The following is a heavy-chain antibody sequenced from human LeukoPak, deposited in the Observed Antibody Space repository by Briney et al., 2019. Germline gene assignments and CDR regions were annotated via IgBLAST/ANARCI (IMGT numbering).Heavy chain of an antibody. CDR1: GFTLGDFG. D-gene: IGHD2-15*01. V-gene: IGHV3-30*18. CDR3: AKDLPPVVVVAAFDY. Sequence: GGSLRLSCEASGFTLGDFGVHWVRQAPGKGLEWVAAISYEGSNKYYADSVKGRFTVSRDNSKNTLSLQMNTLRAEDTAVYYCAKDLPPVVVVAAFDYWGQGTLVTVSS. CDR2: ISYEGSNK. J-gene: IGHJ4*02.